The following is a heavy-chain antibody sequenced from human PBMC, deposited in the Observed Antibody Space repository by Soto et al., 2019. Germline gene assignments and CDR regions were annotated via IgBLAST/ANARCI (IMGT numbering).Heavy chain of an antibody. Sequence: QVQLVQSGAEVKKPGSSVKVSCKASGGTFSSYAISWVRQAPGQGLEWMGGIIPIFGTANYAQKFQCRVTITADEPTSTAYMELSSLRSEDTAVYYCARGRYGATISIYYYYYGMDVWGQGTTVTVSS. D-gene: IGHD5-12*01. CDR3: ARGRYGATISIYYYYYGMDV. J-gene: IGHJ6*02. V-gene: IGHV1-69*01. CDR2: IIPIFGTA. CDR1: GGTFSSYA.